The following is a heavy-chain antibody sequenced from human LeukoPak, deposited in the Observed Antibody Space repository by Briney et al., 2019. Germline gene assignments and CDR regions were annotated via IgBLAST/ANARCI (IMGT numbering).Heavy chain of an antibody. CDR2: INHSGST. CDR1: GGSFSGYY. J-gene: IGHJ5*02. D-gene: IGHD5-12*01. V-gene: IGHV4-34*01. CDR3: GRLGYDSNCFDP. Sequence: SETLSLTCAVYGGSFSGYYWSWIRQPPGKGLEWIGEINHSGSTNYSPSLKSRVTISVDTSKNQFSLQRSSVTAADTALYFCGRLGYDSNCFDPWGQGTLVTASS.